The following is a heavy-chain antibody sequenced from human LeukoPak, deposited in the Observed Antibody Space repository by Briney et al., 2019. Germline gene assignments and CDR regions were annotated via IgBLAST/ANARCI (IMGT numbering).Heavy chain of an antibody. J-gene: IGHJ3*02. V-gene: IGHV1-2*02. D-gene: IGHD2-21*02. CDR2: INPNSGGT. CDR1: GYTFTGYY. CDR3: ASATTYCGADCYPLDAFDI. Sequence: GASVNVPCKASGYTFTGYYMHWVRQAPGQGLEWMGWINPNSGGTNYAQKFLGRITMTRDTSISTAYMELSRLRSDDTAVYYCASATTYCGADCYPLDAFDIWGQGTMVTVSS.